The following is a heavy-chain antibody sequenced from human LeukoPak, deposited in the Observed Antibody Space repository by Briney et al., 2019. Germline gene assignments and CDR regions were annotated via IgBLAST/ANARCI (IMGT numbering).Heavy chain of an antibody. Sequence: SVKVSCKASGGTFSSYAISWVRQAPGQGLEWMGGIIPIFGTANYAQKFQGRVTITADESTSTAYMELSSLRSEDTAVYYCARDRNPYYDSSGIDYWGQGTLVTVSS. CDR1: GGTFSSYA. CDR2: IIPIFGTA. J-gene: IGHJ4*02. CDR3: ARDRNPYYDSSGIDY. D-gene: IGHD3-22*01. V-gene: IGHV1-69*13.